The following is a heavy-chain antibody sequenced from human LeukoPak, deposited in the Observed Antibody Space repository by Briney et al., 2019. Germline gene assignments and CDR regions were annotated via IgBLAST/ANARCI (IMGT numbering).Heavy chain of an antibody. V-gene: IGHV4-59*01. Sequence: SETLSLTCNVSGASISRNSWSWIRQPPGKGLEWIRYIDYSETTNYTPALKSRVTISLDTSKNQFFLNLSSVTAADTAVYYCARDLVTVTKGFDIWGQGTMVSVSS. D-gene: IGHD4-17*01. CDR3: ARDLVTVTKGFDI. CDR2: IDYSETT. J-gene: IGHJ3*02. CDR1: GASISRNS.